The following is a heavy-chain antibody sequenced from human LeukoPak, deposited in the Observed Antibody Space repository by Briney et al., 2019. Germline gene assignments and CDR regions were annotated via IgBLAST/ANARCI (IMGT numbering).Heavy chain of an antibody. D-gene: IGHD3-16*01. CDR2: INPNSGGT. Sequence: EASVKVSCKASGYTFTGYYMHWVRQAPGQGLEWMVWINPNSGGTNYAQKFQGRVTMTRDTSISTAYMGLSRLRSDDTAVYYCARDADYVWGSFPNWFDPWGQGTLVTVSS. J-gene: IGHJ5*02. V-gene: IGHV1-2*02. CDR3: ARDADYVWGSFPNWFDP. CDR1: GYTFTGYY.